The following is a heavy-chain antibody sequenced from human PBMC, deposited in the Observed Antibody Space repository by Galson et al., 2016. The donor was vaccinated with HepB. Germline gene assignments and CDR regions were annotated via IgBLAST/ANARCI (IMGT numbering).Heavy chain of an antibody. CDR3: ARDPWAAATIGYFDY. CDR1: GFTLSSYT. CDR2: ISYDGSDK. D-gene: IGHD2-15*01. V-gene: IGHV3-30*04. J-gene: IGHJ4*02. Sequence: SLRLSCAASGFTLSSYTIHWVRQAPGKGLEWVAIISYDGSDKHYADSVKGRFTVSRDNSKNTLYLQMNSLRAEDTAVYYCARDPWAAATIGYFDYWGQGTLVTVSS.